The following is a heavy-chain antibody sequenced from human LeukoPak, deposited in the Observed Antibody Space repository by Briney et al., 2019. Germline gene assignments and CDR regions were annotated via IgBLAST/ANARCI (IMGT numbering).Heavy chain of an antibody. D-gene: IGHD5-12*01. J-gene: IGHJ2*01. V-gene: IGHV7-4-1*02. Sequence: ASVKVSCKASGYTFTSYAMNWVRQAPGQWPEWMGWINTNTGNPTYAQGFTGRFVFSLDTSVSTAYLQISSLKAEDTAVYYCARAPRGYSGYGYRYFDLWGRGTLVTVSS. CDR3: ARAPRGYSGYGYRYFDL. CDR2: INTNTGNP. CDR1: GYTFTSYA.